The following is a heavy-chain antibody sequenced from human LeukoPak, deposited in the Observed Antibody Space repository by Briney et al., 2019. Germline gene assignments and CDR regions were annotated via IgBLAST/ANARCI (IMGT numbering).Heavy chain of an antibody. Sequence: GGSLRLSCAASGFTVSSNYMSWVRQAPGKGLEWVSVIYSGGSTYYADSVKGRFTISRDNSKNTLYLQMNSLRAEDTAVYYCARDLIVGAHLDWGQGTLVTVSS. CDR3: ARDLIVGAHLD. V-gene: IGHV3-53*01. CDR2: IYSGGST. CDR1: GFTVSSNY. D-gene: IGHD1-26*01. J-gene: IGHJ4*02.